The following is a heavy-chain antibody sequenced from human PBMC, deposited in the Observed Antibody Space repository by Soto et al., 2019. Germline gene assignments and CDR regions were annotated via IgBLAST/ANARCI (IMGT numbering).Heavy chain of an antibody. CDR1: GYTFTGYY. Sequence: QVQLVQSGAEVKKPGASVKVSCKASGYTFTGYYMHWVRQAPGQGLEWMGWINPNSGGTNYAQKFQGWVTMTRDPSISTAYMELSRLRSDDTAVYYCARGGTIFGVVSPYDYWGQGTLVTVSS. CDR3: ARGGTIFGVVSPYDY. D-gene: IGHD3-3*01. V-gene: IGHV1-2*04. J-gene: IGHJ4*02. CDR2: INPNSGGT.